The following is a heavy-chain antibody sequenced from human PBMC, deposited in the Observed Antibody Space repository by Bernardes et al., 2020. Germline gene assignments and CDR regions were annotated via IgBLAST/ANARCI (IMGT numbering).Heavy chain of an antibody. D-gene: IGHD3-9*01. Sequence: ASVQVSCKASGYTFTSYGISWVRQAPGQGLEWMGWISAYNGNTNYAQKLQGRVTMTTDTSTSTAYMELRSLRSDDTAVYYCARETYYDILTGYPDPLYYYYCMDGWGKGTTVTGSS. V-gene: IGHV1-18*01. CDR2: ISAYNGNT. J-gene: IGHJ6*04. CDR1: GYTFTSYG. CDR3: ARETYYDILTGYPDPLYYYYCMDG.